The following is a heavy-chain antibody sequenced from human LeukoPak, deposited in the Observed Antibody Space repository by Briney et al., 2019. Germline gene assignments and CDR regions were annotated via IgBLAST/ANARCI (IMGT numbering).Heavy chain of an antibody. Sequence: SSETLSLTCTVSGGSISSSSYYWGWIRQPPGKGLEWIGSIYYSGSTYYNPSLKSRVTISVDTSKNQFSLKLSSVTAADTAVYYCARGGPKIRGVIASYYYYYGMDVWGQGTTVTVSS. CDR3: ARGGPKIRGVIASYYYYYGMDV. D-gene: IGHD3-10*01. V-gene: IGHV4-39*07. CDR1: GGSISSSSYY. CDR2: IYYSGST. J-gene: IGHJ6*02.